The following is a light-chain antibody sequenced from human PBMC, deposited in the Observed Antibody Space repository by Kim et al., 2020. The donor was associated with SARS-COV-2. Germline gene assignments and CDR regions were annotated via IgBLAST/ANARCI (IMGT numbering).Light chain of an antibody. J-gene: IGLJ2*01. CDR1: SSGVGGYNH. CDR2: DVS. CDR3: SSYTSSSTLDVV. Sequence: SITISCTGTSSGVGGYNHVSWYQQHPGKAPKLMIYDVSNRPSGVSNRFSGAKSGNTASLTISGLQAEDEADYYCSSYTSSSTLDVVFGGGTQLTVL. V-gene: IGLV2-14*03.